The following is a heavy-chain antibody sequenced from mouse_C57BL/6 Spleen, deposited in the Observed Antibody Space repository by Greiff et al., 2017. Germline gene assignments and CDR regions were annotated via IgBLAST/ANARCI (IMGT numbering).Heavy chain of an antibody. CDR3: ARSSYDYDDY. CDR1: GFNIKDYY. D-gene: IGHD2-4*01. CDR2: IEPEDDET. Sequence: EVQLQQSGAELVKPGASVKLSCTASGFNIKDYYMHWVKQRTEQALEWIGSIEPEDDETKYDPKFQGKATITADTSSSTAYLQLSSLTSEDSAVYYCARSSYDYDDYWGQGTTLTVSS. V-gene: IGHV14-2*01. J-gene: IGHJ2*01.